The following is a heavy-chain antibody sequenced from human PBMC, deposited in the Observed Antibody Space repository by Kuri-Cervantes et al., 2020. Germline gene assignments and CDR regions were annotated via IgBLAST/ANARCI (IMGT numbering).Heavy chain of an antibody. D-gene: IGHD6-19*01. V-gene: IGHV4-59*01. CDR2: IYYSGST. CDR3: ARDQEQQWLVLPNYYYYGMDV. CDR1: GGSISSYY. Sequence: SETLSLTCTVSGGSISSYYWSWIRQPPGKGLEWIGYIYYSGSTNYNPSLKSRVTISVDTSKNQFYLKLSSVTAADTAVYYCARDQEQQWLVLPNYYYYGMDVWGQGTTVTVSS. J-gene: IGHJ6*02.